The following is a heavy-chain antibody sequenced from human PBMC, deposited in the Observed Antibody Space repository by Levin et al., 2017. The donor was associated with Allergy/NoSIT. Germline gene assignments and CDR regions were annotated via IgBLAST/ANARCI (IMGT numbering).Heavy chain of an antibody. J-gene: IGHJ2*01. CDR2: ISYDGSNK. CDR1: GFTFSSYA. V-gene: IGHV3-30-3*01. CDR3: AREGRPMTTVTPTIPNWYFDL. Sequence: QPGGSLRLSCAASGFTFSSYAMHWVRQAPGKGLEWVAVISYDGSNKYYADSVKGRFTISRDNSKNTLYLQMNSLRAEDTAVYYCAREGRPMTTVTPTIPNWYFDLWGRGTLVTVSS. D-gene: IGHD4-17*01.